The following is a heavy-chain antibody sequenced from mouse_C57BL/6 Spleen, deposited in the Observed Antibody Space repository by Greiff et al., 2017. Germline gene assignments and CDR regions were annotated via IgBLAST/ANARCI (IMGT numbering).Heavy chain of an antibody. J-gene: IGHJ2*01. Sequence: EVQLQQSGPELVKPGASVQISCKASGYSFTGYYMNWVKQSPEKSLEWIGEINPSTGGTTYNQKFKAKATLTVDKSSSTAYMQLKSLTSEDSAVYYCAREGFDYYGSSYGYWGQGTTLTVSS. CDR2: INPSTGGT. CDR3: AREGFDYYGSSYGY. V-gene: IGHV1-42*01. D-gene: IGHD1-1*01. CDR1: GYSFTGYY.